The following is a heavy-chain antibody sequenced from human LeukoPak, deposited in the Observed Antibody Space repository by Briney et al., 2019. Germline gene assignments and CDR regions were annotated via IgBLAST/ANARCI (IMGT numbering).Heavy chain of an antibody. CDR3: ARGRRSSSGSFFDY. J-gene: IGHJ4*02. CDR2: IYYSGTT. Sequence: PSETLSLTCSVSDDSITMYYWTWIRQPPGKGLEWIGYIYYSGTTNYNPSLKSRVSMSVDTSKNQFSLKLSSVTAADTAVYYCARGRRSSSGSFFDYWGQGTLVTVSS. CDR1: DDSITMYY. V-gene: IGHV4-59*01. D-gene: IGHD6-6*01.